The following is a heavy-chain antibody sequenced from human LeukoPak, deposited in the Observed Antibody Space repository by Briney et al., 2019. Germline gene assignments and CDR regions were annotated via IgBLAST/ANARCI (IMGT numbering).Heavy chain of an antibody. Sequence: GASVKVSCKASGYTFTGYYMHWVRQAPGQGLEWMGWINPNSGGTNYAQKFQGRVTMTRDASISPAYMELSRLRSDDTAVYYCARGYRIAAAGTPYYWGQGTLVTVSS. D-gene: IGHD6-13*01. CDR2: INPNSGGT. CDR1: GYTFTGYY. CDR3: ARGYRIAAAGTPYY. V-gene: IGHV1-2*02. J-gene: IGHJ4*02.